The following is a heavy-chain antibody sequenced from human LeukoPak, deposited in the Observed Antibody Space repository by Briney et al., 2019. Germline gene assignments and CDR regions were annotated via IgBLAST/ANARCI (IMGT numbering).Heavy chain of an antibody. J-gene: IGHJ4*02. CDR1: GFTSSSYT. CDR2: ISGSGGTT. V-gene: IGHV3-23*01. CDR3: AKAPKLAVAGFDH. D-gene: IGHD6-19*01. Sequence: PGGSLRLSCAASGFTSSSYTLSWVRQAPGKGLEWVSVISGSGGTTYYADSVKGRFTISRDNSKNTLYLQMNSLRTEDTAVYFCAKAPKLAVAGFDHWGQGTLLTVSS.